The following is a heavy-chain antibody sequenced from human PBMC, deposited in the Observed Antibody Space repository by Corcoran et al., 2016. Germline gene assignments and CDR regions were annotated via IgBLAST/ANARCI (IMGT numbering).Heavy chain of an antibody. CDR1: GGSISSSSYY. CDR2: IYYSGTT. D-gene: IGHD4-17*01. CDR3: ASQLGDYVEGRLFDP. V-gene: IGHV4-39*01. Sequence: QLQLQESGPGLVKPSETLSLTCTVSGGSISSSSYYWGWIRQPPGKGLVWIGSIYYSGTTYYNPSLKSRVTIPVDTSKNKFSLKLSSVNAADTAVYYCASQLGDYVEGRLFDPWGQGTLVTVSS. J-gene: IGHJ5*02.